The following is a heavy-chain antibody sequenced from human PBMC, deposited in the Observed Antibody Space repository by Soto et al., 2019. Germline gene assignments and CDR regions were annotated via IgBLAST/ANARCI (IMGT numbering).Heavy chain of an antibody. J-gene: IGHJ6*02. V-gene: IGHV1-69*06. CDR1: GGTFSSYA. D-gene: IGHD6-6*01. CDR2: IIPIFGTA. Sequence: SVKVSCKASGGTFSSYAISWVRQAPGQGLEWMGGIIPIFGTANYAQKFQGRVTITADKSTSTAYMELSSLRSEDTAVYYCARKTRYSSSAPLLGVYYYYGMDVWGQGTTV. CDR3: ARKTRYSSSAPLLGVYYYYGMDV.